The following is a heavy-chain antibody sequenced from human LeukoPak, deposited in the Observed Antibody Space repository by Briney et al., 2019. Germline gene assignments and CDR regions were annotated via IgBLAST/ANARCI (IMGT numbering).Heavy chain of an antibody. CDR3: AKRGAGGDY. CDR2: ISWNSGSI. V-gene: IGHV3-9*01. Sequence: GGSLRLSCAASGFTFDDYAMHWVRQAPGKGLEWVSGISWNSGSIGYADSVKGRFTISRDNAKNSLYLQMNSLRAEDTAVYYCAKRGAGGDYWGQGTLVTVSS. D-gene: IGHD1-26*01. CDR1: GFTFDDYA. J-gene: IGHJ4*02.